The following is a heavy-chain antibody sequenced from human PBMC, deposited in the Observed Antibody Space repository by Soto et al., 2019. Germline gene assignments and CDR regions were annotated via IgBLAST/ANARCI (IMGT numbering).Heavy chain of an antibody. J-gene: IGHJ6*04. CDR3: ARDALSDGLDA. Sequence: QVQLVQSGAEGKKPGASVKVSCKASGYTFTSYGIIWVRQAPRQGLERMGWISVYNGNTNYAQKPQGRVTMTTDTATRKAYMELRRLRCDDTAVYYCARDALSDGLDAWGKGTTVTVSS. CDR2: ISVYNGNT. CDR1: GYTFTSYG. V-gene: IGHV1-18*04.